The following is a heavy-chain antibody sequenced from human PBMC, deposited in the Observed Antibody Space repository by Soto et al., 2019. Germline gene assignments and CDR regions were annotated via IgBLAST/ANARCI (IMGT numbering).Heavy chain of an antibody. CDR1: GGSISSGGYY. J-gene: IGHJ5*02. CDR2: IYYSGST. V-gene: IGHV4-31*03. CDR3: ARRPMVRDNWFDP. D-gene: IGHD3-10*01. Sequence: QVQLQESGPGLVKPSQTLSLTCTVSGGSISSGGYYWSWIRQHPGKGLEWIGYIYYSGSTHYNPSLRSRVTISVDTSKNQFPLKLSSVTAADTAVYYCARRPMVRDNWFDPWGQGTLVTVSS.